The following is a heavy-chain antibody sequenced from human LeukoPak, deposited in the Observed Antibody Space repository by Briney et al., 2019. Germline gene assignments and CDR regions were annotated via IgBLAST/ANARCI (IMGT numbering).Heavy chain of an antibody. V-gene: IGHV3-7*01. J-gene: IGHJ6*03. Sequence: GGSLRLSCAASGFTLSSYWMSWVRQAPGKGLEWVANIKQDGSEKYYVDSVKGRFTISRDNAKNSLYLQMNSLRAEDTAVYYCARVKQLVFSYYYYYYMDVWGKGTTVTVSS. CDR3: ARVKQLVFSYYYYYYMDV. CDR2: IKQDGSEK. CDR1: GFTLSSYW. D-gene: IGHD6-6*01.